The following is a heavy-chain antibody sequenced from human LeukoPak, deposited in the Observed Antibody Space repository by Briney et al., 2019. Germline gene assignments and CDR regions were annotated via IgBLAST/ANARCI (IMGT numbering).Heavy chain of an antibody. J-gene: IGHJ4*02. V-gene: IGHV4-59*01. CDR2: IYYSGST. Sequence: SETQSLTCTVSGGSISSYYWSWIRQPPGKGLEWIGYIYYSGSTNYNPSLKSRVTISVDTSKNQFSLKLSSVTAADTAVYYCARAGRKLLWFGESSFDYWGQGTLVTVSS. CDR1: GGSISSYY. D-gene: IGHD3-10*01. CDR3: ARAGRKLLWFGESSFDY.